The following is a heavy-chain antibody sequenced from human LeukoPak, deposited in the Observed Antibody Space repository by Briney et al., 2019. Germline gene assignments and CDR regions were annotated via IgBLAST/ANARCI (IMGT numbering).Heavy chain of an antibody. CDR3: AKDDAYCSGGSCYSGFDY. Sequence: GRSLRLSCAASGFTFDDXGMHWVRQAPGKGMEWDSXXXVNSVSIAYADSVKGQFTISRDNANNSLYLQMNSLRPEDTALYYCAKDDAYCSGGSCYSGFDYWGQGTLVTVSS. CDR2: XXVNSVSI. CDR1: GFTFDDXG. J-gene: IGHJ4*02. D-gene: IGHD2-15*01. V-gene: IGHV3-9*01.